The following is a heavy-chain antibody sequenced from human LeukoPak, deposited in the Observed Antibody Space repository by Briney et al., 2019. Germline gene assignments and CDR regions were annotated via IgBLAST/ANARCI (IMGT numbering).Heavy chain of an antibody. CDR2: ISAYNGNT. CDR3: ASSSENYYDSSGYYLV. V-gene: IGHV1-18*01. CDR1: GYTFTSYG. J-gene: IGHJ4*02. D-gene: IGHD3-22*01. Sequence: GASVKVSCKASGYTFTSYGISWVRQAPGQGLGWMGWISAYNGNTNYAQKLQGRVTMTTDTSTSTAYMGLRSLRSDDTAVYYCASSSENYYDSSGYYLVWGQGTLVIVSS.